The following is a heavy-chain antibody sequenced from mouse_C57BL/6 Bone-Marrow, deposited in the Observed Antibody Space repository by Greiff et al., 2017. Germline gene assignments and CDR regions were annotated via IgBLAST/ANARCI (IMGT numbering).Heavy chain of an antibody. D-gene: IGHD2-2*01. CDR2: IDPSDSYT. CDR3: ARDLLWLRRYWYFDV. J-gene: IGHJ1*03. Sequence: QVQLQQPGAELVRPGTSVKLSCKASGYTFTSYWMHWVKQRPGQGLEWIGVIDPSDSYTNYNQKFKGKATLTVDTSSSTAYMQLSSLTSEDSAVYYCARDLLWLRRYWYFDVWGTGTTVTVSS. CDR1: GYTFTSYW. V-gene: IGHV1-59*01.